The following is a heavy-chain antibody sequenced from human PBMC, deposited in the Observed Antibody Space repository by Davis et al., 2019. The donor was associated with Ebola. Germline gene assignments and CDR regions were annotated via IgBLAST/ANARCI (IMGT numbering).Heavy chain of an antibody. D-gene: IGHD2-2*01. CDR3: ARPEAIVVVPASYYYYGMDV. V-gene: IGHV3-23*01. CDR1: GFTFSSYA. Sequence: GESLKISCAASGFTFSSYAMSWVRQAPGKGLEWVSAISGSGGSTYYADSVKGRFTISRDNSKNTLYLQMNSLRAEDTAVYYCARPEAIVVVPASYYYYGMDVWGQGTTVTVSS. CDR2: ISGSGGST. J-gene: IGHJ6*02.